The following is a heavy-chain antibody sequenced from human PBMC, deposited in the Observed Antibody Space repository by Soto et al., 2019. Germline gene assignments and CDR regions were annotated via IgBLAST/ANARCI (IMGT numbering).Heavy chain of an antibody. Sequence: PGGSLRLSCSGSGFSFRSYSMHWVRQSPEKGLEYVSHVSSDGDRIYYADSVKGRFTISRDNTKNSLYLEMTSLRTEDTAVYYCARDKAYYDSSGYHSVFDYWGQGTLVTVSS. V-gene: IGHV3-64*04. CDR3: ARDKAYYDSSGYHSVFDY. D-gene: IGHD3-22*01. CDR1: GFSFRSYS. J-gene: IGHJ4*02. CDR2: VSSDGDRI.